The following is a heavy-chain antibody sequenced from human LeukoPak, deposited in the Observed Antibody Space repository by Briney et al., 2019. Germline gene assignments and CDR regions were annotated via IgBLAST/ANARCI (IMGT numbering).Heavy chain of an antibody. CDR3: ARDRPENPSDY. CDR1: GGTFSSYA. CDR2: IIPILGIA. V-gene: IGHV1-69*04. J-gene: IGHJ4*02. Sequence: SVKVSCTASGGTFSSYAISWVRQARGQGLEWMGRIIPILGIANYAQKFQGRVTITADKSTSTAYMELSSLRSEDTAVYYCARDRPENPSDYWGQGTLVTVSS.